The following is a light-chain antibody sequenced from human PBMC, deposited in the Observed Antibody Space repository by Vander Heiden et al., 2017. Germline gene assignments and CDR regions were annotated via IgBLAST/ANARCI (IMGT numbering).Light chain of an antibody. CDR1: NIGSKS. Sequence: SVLTQPPSASVAPGQSARITCGGNNIGSKSVHWYQQKPGQAAVLVVYDDSDRRSGIPERFAGSNSGNTATLTISRVEAGEEADDDCQVWDSSSDHPNWVFGGGTKLTVL. V-gene: IGLV3-21*02. CDR3: QVWDSSSDHPNWV. J-gene: IGLJ3*02. CDR2: DDS.